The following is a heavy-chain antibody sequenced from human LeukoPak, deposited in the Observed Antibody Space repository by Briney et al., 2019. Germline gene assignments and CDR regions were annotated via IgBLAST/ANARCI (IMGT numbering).Heavy chain of an antibody. J-gene: IGHJ6*02. CDR2: ISGSGGST. V-gene: IGHV3-23*01. Sequence: GGSLRLSFAASGFTFSSYAMRWVRPGPGKGVGWVSAISGSGGSTYYADSVKGRFTISRDNSKNTLYLQMNSLRAEDTAVYYCANGRQGLYYYYGMDVWGQGTTVTVSS. CDR3: ANGRQGLYYYYGMDV. D-gene: IGHD1-1*01. CDR1: GFTFSSYA.